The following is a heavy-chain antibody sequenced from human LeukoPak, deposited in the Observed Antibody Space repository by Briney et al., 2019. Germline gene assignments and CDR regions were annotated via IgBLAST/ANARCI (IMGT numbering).Heavy chain of an antibody. D-gene: IGHD6-13*01. CDR2: INPSGGST. V-gene: IGHV1-46*01. J-gene: IGHJ4*02. CDR1: GYTFTSYY. Sequence: ASVKVSCKASGYTFTSYYMHWVRQAPGQGLEWMGIINPSGGSTSYAQKFQGRVTMTRDTSTGTVYMELSSLRSEDTAVYYCARDKVWYSSSWYLDYWGQGTLVTVSS. CDR3: ARDKVWYSSSWYLDY.